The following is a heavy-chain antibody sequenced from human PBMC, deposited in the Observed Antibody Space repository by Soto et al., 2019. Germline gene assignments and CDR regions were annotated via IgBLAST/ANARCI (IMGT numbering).Heavy chain of an antibody. CDR2: IYYSGST. J-gene: IGHJ4*02. D-gene: IGHD2-21*01. V-gene: IGHV4-39*01. CDR3: VTKGERFDYFDY. Sequence: PSETLSLSCTVSGGSISSSSYYWGWIRQPPGKGLEWIGSIYYSGSTYYNPSLKSRVTISVDTSKNQFSLKLSSVTAADTAVYYCVTKGERFDYFDYWGQGTLVTVSS. CDR1: GGSISSSSYY.